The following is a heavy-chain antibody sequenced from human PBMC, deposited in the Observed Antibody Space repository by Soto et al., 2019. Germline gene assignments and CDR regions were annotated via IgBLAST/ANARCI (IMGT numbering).Heavy chain of an antibody. CDR1: GFTFDDYA. D-gene: IGHD5-12*01. CDR2: ISWNSGSI. CDR3: AKARIPITPRDAFDI. V-gene: IGHV3-9*01. Sequence: GGSLRLSCAASGFTFDDYAMHWVRQAPGKGLEWVSGISWNSGSIGYADSVKGRFTISRDNAKNSLYLQMDSLRAEDTALYYCAKARIPITPRDAFDIWGQGTMVTVSS. J-gene: IGHJ3*02.